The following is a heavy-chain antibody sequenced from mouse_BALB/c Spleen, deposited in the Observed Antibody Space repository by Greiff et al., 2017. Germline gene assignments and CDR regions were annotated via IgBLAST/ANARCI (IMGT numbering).Heavy chain of an antibody. J-gene: IGHJ3*01. D-gene: IGHD2-4*01. CDR1: GFTFSDYY. Sequence: DAQLVESGGGLVKPGGSLKLSCAASGFTFSDYYMYWVRQTPEKRLEWVATISDGGSYTYYPDSVKGRFTISRDNAKNNLYLQMSSLKSEDTAMYYCARASYDYDVAWFAYWGQGTLVTVSA. V-gene: IGHV5-4*02. CDR3: ARASYDYDVAWFAY. CDR2: ISDGGSYT.